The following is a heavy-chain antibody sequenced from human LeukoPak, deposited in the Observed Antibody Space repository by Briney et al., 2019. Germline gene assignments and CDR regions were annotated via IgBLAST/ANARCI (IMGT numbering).Heavy chain of an antibody. D-gene: IGHD6-13*01. CDR2: IYPGDSDT. Sequence: GESLKISCKGSGYSFTSYWIGWVRQMPGKGLEWMGIIYPGDSDTRYSPSFQGQVTISADKSFSTAYLQWSSLKASDTAIYYCASSKSSSWYPFYFDYWGQGTLVTVSS. CDR1: GYSFTSYW. J-gene: IGHJ4*02. CDR3: ASSKSSSWYPFYFDY. V-gene: IGHV5-51*01.